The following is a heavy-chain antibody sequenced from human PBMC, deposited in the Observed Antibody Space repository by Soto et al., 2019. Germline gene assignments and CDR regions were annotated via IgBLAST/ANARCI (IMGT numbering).Heavy chain of an antibody. CDR1: GFTFSSYG. Sequence: QVQLVESGGGVVQPGRSLRLSCAASGFTFSSYGMHWVRQAPGKGLEWVAVISYDGSIKFYADSVKGRFTISRDNSKNTLYLQMNSLRAEDTAVYYCAKDISIAALFYGMDVWGQGTTVPVSS. V-gene: IGHV3-30*18. CDR2: ISYDGSIK. D-gene: IGHD6-6*01. CDR3: AKDISIAALFYGMDV. J-gene: IGHJ6*02.